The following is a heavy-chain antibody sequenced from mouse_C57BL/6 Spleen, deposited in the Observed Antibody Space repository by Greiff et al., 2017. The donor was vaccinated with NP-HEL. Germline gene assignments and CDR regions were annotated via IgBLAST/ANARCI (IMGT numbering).Heavy chain of an antibody. Sequence: QVQLQQPGAELVKPGASVKLSCKASGYTFTSYWMHWVKQRPGQGLAWIGMIHPNSGSTNYNEKFKSKATLTVDKSSSTAYMQLSSLTSEDSAVYYCARSLTTVVGNFDVWGTGTTVTVSS. CDR2: IHPNSGST. CDR3: ARSLTTVVGNFDV. CDR1: GYTFTSYW. D-gene: IGHD1-1*01. J-gene: IGHJ1*03. V-gene: IGHV1-64*01.